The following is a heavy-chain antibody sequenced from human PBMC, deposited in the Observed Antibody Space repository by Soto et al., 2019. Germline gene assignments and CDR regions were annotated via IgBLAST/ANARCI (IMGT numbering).Heavy chain of an antibody. CDR1: GFTFSRYW. D-gene: IGHD6-19*01. J-gene: IGHJ4*02. Sequence: EVQLVESGGGLVQPGGSLRLSCAVSGFTFSRYWMAWVRQAPGKGLEWVANIKADGSEKYYVDSVKGRFTISRDNARNSLYLQMNSLRAEDTGLYDCARDTGWRVDYWGQGTLVTVSS. CDR3: ARDTGWRVDY. V-gene: IGHV3-7*01. CDR2: IKADGSEK.